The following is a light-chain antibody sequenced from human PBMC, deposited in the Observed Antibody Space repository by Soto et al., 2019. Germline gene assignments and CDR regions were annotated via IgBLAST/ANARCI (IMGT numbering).Light chain of an antibody. Sequence: DIQMTQSPSSLSASVGDRVTITCRASQGISSYLAWYQQKPGKVPKLLIYAASTLQSGVPSRFSGSRSGTDFTLAISSLQPGDVATYYCQKYNSAPYTFGQGTKLEIK. CDR2: AAS. CDR1: QGISSY. CDR3: QKYNSAPYT. V-gene: IGKV1-27*01. J-gene: IGKJ2*01.